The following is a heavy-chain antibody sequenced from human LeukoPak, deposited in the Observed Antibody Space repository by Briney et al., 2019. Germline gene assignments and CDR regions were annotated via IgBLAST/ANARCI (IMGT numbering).Heavy chain of an antibody. Sequence: PSETLSLTCTVSGGSISSYYWSWIRQPPGKGLEWIGYIYYSGSTNYNPSLKSRVTISVDTSKNQFSLKLSSVTAADTAVYYCARVGYGDYHDYWGQGTLVTVSS. CDR3: ARVGYGDYHDY. V-gene: IGHV4-59*01. CDR1: GGSISSYY. CDR2: IYYSGST. D-gene: IGHD4-17*01. J-gene: IGHJ4*02.